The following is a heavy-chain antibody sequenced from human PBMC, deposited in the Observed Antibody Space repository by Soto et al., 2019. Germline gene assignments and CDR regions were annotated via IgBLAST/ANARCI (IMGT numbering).Heavy chain of an antibody. Sequence: QVHLVQSATEVKMPGASVKLSCKASGYTFTNYAIHWVRQAPGQRLEWMVWINAGNGPTKYSQKFQGRVTVTRDPSATTAYMELSSLRSEDTAVYYCARGRWTQTTADYYLDYWGQGTLVTVSS. CDR3: ARGRWTQTTADYYLDY. CDR2: INAGNGPT. CDR1: GYTFTNYA. D-gene: IGHD1-1*01. J-gene: IGHJ4*02. V-gene: IGHV1-3*01.